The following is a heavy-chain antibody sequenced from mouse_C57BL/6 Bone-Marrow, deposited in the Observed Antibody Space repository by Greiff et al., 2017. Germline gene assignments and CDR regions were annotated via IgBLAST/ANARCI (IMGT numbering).Heavy chain of an antibody. J-gene: IGHJ2*01. CDR1: GFSLTSYG. CDR3: ARNTVVAPYYFDY. Sequence: VQVVESGPGLVQPSQSLSITCTVSGFSLTSYGVHWVRQSPGKGLEWLGVIWSGGSTDYNAAFISRLSISKDNSKSQVFFKMNSLQADDTAIYYCARNTVVAPYYFDYWGQGTTLTVSS. D-gene: IGHD1-1*01. V-gene: IGHV2-2*01. CDR2: IWSGGST.